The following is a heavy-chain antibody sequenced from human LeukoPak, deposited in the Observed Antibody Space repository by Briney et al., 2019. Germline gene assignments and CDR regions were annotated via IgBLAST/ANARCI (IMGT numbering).Heavy chain of an antibody. D-gene: IGHD6-13*01. V-gene: IGHV4-39*07. Sequence: SETLSLTCAVSGGSISSSSYYWGWIRQPPGKGLEWIGSIYYSGSTYYNPSLKSRVTISVDTSKNQFSLKLSSVTAADTAVYYCARIPYSSSWYLSLYYYYYYMDVWGKGTTVTVSS. CDR3: ARIPYSSSWYLSLYYYYYYMDV. CDR2: IYYSGST. CDR1: GGSISSSSYY. J-gene: IGHJ6*03.